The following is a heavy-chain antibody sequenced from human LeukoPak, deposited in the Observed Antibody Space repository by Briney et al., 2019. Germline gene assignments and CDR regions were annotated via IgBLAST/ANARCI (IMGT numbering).Heavy chain of an antibody. Sequence: SVKVSCKASGYTFTSYYMHWVRQAPGQGLEWMGGIIPIFGTANYAQKFQGRVTITADESTSTAYMELSSLRSEDTAVYYCARDLQGDGSNDYWGQGTLVTVSS. J-gene: IGHJ4*02. CDR2: IIPIFGTA. D-gene: IGHD5-24*01. V-gene: IGHV1-69*13. CDR3: ARDLQGDGSNDY. CDR1: GYTFTSYY.